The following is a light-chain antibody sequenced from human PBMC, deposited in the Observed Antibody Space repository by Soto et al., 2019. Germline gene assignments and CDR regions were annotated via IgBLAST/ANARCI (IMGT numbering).Light chain of an antibody. J-gene: IGLJ1*01. Sequence: QSVLTQPASVSGSPGHSITISCTGTSSDVGGYNYVSWYRQHPGKAPKLMIYDVSNRPSGVSNRFSGSKSGNTASLTISGLQAEDEADYYCSSYTSSSTLYGFGSGTKLTVL. CDR2: DVS. CDR1: SSDVGGYNY. V-gene: IGLV2-14*01. CDR3: SSYTSSSTLYG.